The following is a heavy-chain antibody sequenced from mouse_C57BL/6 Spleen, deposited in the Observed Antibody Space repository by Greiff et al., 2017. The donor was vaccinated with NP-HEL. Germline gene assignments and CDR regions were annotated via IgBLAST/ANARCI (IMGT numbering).Heavy chain of an antibody. Sequence: QVQLQQPGAELVKPGASVKLSCKASGYTFTSYWLHWVKQRPGQGLEWIGMIHPNSGSTNYNEKFKSKVTLTVDKSSSTAYMQLSSLTSEDSAVYYCAREGTTVVAPGAYWGQGTLVTVSA. V-gene: IGHV1-64*01. D-gene: IGHD1-1*01. CDR3: AREGTTVVAPGAY. CDR2: IHPNSGST. CDR1: GYTFTSYW. J-gene: IGHJ3*01.